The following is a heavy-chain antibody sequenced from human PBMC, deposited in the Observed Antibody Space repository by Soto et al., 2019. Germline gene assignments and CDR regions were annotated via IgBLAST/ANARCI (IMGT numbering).Heavy chain of an antibody. CDR1: GFTFSSYS. CDR2: ISSSSRTI. V-gene: IGHV3-48*01. Sequence: GGSLRLSCAASGFTFSSYSMNWVRQAPGKGLEWVSYISSSSRTIYYADSVKGRFTISRDKAKNSLYLQMNSLRAEDTAVYYCARVVSVVVVPAVGYMDVWGKGTTVTVSS. D-gene: IGHD2-2*01. CDR3: ARVVSVVVVPAVGYMDV. J-gene: IGHJ6*03.